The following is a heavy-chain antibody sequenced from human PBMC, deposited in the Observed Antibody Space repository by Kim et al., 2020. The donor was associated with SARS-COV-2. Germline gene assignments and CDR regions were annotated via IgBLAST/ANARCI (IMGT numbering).Heavy chain of an antibody. J-gene: IGHJ4*02. V-gene: IGHV3-48*02. Sequence: GGSLRLSCAASGFTFSSFSMNWVRQAPGKGLEWLSYISSGSSNKYYADSVKGRFTISRDNAKNSLYLQMNSLRDEDTAVYYCARGDSGDYYFDYWGQGTLVTVSS. CDR2: ISSGSSNK. CDR3: ARGDSGDYYFDY. D-gene: IGHD1-26*01. CDR1: GFTFSSFS.